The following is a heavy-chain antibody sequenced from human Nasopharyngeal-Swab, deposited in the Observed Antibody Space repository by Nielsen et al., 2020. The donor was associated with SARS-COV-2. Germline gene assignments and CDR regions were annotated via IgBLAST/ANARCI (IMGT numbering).Heavy chain of an antibody. V-gene: IGHV3-21*01. D-gene: IGHD3-3*01. J-gene: IGHJ6*02. CDR2: IGRYGTDI. Sequence: WIRQPPGKGLEWVSSIGRYGTDIFHAGSVKGRFSVFRDAANKSIYLQMRSLRAEDTAVYYCARGTVFGVANGMDVWGQGTTVTVSS. CDR3: ARGTVFGVANGMDV.